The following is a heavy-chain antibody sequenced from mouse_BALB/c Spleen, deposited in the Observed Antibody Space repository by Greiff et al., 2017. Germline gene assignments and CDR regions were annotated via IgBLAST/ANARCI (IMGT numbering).Heavy chain of an antibody. CDR1: GFTFSDYY. Sequence: EVKLVESGGGLVKPGGSLKLSCAASGFTFSDYYMYWVRQTPEKRLEWVATISDGGSYTYYPDSVKGRFTISRDNAKNNLYLQMSSLKSEDTAMYSCVFRGGYYAMDYWGQGTSVTVSS. CDR3: VFRGGYYAMDY. J-gene: IGHJ4*01. CDR2: ISDGGSYT. V-gene: IGHV5-4*02.